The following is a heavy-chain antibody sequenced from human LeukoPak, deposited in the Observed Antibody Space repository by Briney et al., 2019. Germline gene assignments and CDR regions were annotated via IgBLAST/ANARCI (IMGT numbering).Heavy chain of an antibody. D-gene: IGHD3-3*01. V-gene: IGHV4-4*02. Sequence: PSGTLSLTCAVSGVSITTNTWWSWVRQPPGKGLEWTGEISHSESTNYNPSLKSRLSISLDKSKNHFSLRLTSVTAADTAVYYCAREIFGARAFEYWGPGILVTVSS. J-gene: IGHJ4*02. CDR1: GVSITTNTW. CDR3: AREIFGARAFEY. CDR2: ISHSEST.